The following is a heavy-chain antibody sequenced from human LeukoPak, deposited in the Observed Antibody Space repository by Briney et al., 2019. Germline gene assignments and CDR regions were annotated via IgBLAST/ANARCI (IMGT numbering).Heavy chain of an antibody. CDR2: INPDSGGT. CDR3: ARGFLEWLLEGIDP. V-gene: IGHV1-2*02. CDR1: GYTFTGYY. D-gene: IGHD3-3*01. J-gene: IGHJ5*02. Sequence: ASVKVSCKASGYTFTGYYMHWVRQAPGKGLEWMGWINPDSGGTNYAQKFQGRVTMTRDTAISTAYMEVSKLRSDDTAVYYCARGFLEWLLEGIDPWGQGTLVTVSS.